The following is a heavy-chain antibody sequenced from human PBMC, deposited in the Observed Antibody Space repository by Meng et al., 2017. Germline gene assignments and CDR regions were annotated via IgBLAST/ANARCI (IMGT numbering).Heavy chain of an antibody. J-gene: IGHJ6*02. CDR3: AGGTYYGPHKYYYYGMDV. CDR2: IIPIFGTA. D-gene: IGHD3-10*01. V-gene: IGHV1-69*13. CDR1: GGTFSSYA. Sequence: SVKVSCKASGGTFSSYAISWVRQAPGQGLEWMGGIIPIFGTANYAQKFQGRVTITADESTSTAYMELSSLRSEDTAVYYCAGGTYYGPHKYYYYGMDVWGQGTMVTVSS.